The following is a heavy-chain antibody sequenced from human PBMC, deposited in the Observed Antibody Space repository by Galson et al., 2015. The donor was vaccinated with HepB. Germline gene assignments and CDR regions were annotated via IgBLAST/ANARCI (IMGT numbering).Heavy chain of an antibody. CDR3: ASGPLECGGDCYNY. CDR2: IITILGIA. CDR1: GGTFSSNT. V-gene: IGHV1-69*02. D-gene: IGHD2-21*02. J-gene: IGHJ4*02. Sequence: SVKVSCKASGGTFSSNTISWVRQAPGQGLEWMGRIITILGIAHYAQKFQGRVTITADKSTSTAYMELSGLRSEDTAVYYCASGPLECGGDCYNYWGQGTLVTVSS.